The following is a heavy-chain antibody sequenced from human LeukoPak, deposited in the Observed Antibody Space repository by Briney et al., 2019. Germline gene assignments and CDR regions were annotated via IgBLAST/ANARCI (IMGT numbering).Heavy chain of an antibody. V-gene: IGHV3-48*03. D-gene: IGHD5-18*01. Sequence: PGGSLRLSCAASGFTFSSYEMNWVRQAPGKGLEWVSYISSSGSTIYYADSVKGRFTISRDNAKNSLYLQMNSLRAEDTAVYYCARGPGYSYGFYFDYWGQGTLVTVSS. J-gene: IGHJ4*02. CDR2: ISSSGSTI. CDR1: GFTFSSYE. CDR3: ARGPGYSYGFYFDY.